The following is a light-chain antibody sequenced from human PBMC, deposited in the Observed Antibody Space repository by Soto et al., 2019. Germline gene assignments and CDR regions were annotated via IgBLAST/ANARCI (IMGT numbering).Light chain of an antibody. CDR2: DAS. J-gene: IGKJ1*01. CDR1: QSVSIS. Sequence: MVPTHSPATLSVSTGKGCSLHFGCSQSVSISLAWFQQKPGQAPRLLIYDASSRATGIPARFRGSGSGTDFTLTISSLEPEDFAVYYCQQLTDWPPQWTFGQGTKVDI. CDR3: QQLTDWPPQWT. V-gene: IGKV3-11*01.